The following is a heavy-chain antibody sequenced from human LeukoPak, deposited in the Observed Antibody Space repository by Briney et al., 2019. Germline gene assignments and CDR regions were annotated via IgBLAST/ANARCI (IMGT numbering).Heavy chain of an antibody. D-gene: IGHD4-23*01. V-gene: IGHV3-48*01. CDR3: ARHYGGNSASGY. J-gene: IGHJ4*02. CDR2: ISSSSTI. Sequence: PGGSVRLSCAASGFTFSSYSMNWVRQAPGKGLEWVSYISSSSTIYYADSVKGRFTISRDNAKNSVYLQMNSLRAEDTALYYCARHYGGNSASGYWGQGIQVIVSS. CDR1: GFTFSSYS.